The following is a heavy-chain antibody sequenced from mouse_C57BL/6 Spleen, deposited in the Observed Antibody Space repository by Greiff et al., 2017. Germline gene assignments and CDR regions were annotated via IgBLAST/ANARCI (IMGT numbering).Heavy chain of an antibody. D-gene: IGHD1-1*01. V-gene: IGHV1-4*01. Sequence: QVQLQQSGAELARPGASVKMSCKASGYTFTSYTMHWVKQRPGQGLEWIGYINTSSGYTKYTQKFKDKATLTADKSSSKSYMHLSSLTSEDSAVYYCAYYYGSSYPFADWGQGTLGTVSA. CDR3: AYYYGSSYPFAD. CDR1: GYTFTSYT. J-gene: IGHJ3*01. CDR2: INTSSGYT.